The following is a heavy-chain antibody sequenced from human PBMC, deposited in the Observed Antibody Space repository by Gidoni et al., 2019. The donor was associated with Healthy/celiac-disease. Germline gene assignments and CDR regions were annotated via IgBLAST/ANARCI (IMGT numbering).Heavy chain of an antibody. CDR1: DGSISSGGYY. CDR3: ARVYYDFWSGYAPYYFDY. D-gene: IGHD3-3*01. CDR2: IYYSGST. V-gene: IGHV4-31*03. Sequence: QVQLQESGPGLVKPSQTLSLTCTVSDGSISSGGYYWSWIRQHPGKGLELIGYIYYSGSTYYNPSLKSRVTISVDTSKNQFSLKLSSVTAADTAVYYCARVYYDFWSGYAPYYFDYWGQGTLVTVSS. J-gene: IGHJ4*02.